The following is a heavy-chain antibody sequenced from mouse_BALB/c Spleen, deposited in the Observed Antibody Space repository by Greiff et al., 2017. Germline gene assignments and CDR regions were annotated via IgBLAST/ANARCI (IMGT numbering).Heavy chain of an antibody. CDR2: ISSGGSYT. Sequence: EVMLVESGGDLVKPGGSLKLSCAASGFTFSSYGMSWVRQTPDKRLEWVATISSGGSYTYYPDSVKGRFTISRDNAKNTLYLQMSSLKSEDTAIYYCARHESLITSEKACCVYWGQGTLVTVST. CDR3: ARHESLITSEKACCVY. D-gene: IGHD6-2*01. V-gene: IGHV5-6*01. CDR1: GFTFSSYG. J-gene: IGHJ3*01.